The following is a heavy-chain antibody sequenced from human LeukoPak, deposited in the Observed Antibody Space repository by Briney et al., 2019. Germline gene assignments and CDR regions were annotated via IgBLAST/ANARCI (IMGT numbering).Heavy chain of an antibody. J-gene: IGHJ4*02. CDR1: GYIFTNYY. Sequence: WASVKVSCTASGYIFTNYYMHWVRQAPGQGLEWMTIINPSGGSTSYAQKFQGRVTMTRDTSTSTVYLELSSLRSEDTAVYYCARGWELLSHVGYYFDYWGQGTLVTVSS. CDR3: ARGWELLSHVGYYFDY. CDR2: INPSGGST. V-gene: IGHV1-46*01. D-gene: IGHD1-26*01.